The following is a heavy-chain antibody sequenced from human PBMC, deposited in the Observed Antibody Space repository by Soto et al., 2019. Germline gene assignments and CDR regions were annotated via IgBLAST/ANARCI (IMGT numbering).Heavy chain of an antibody. V-gene: IGHV3-33*01. J-gene: IGHJ6*03. D-gene: IGHD1-20*01. CDR1: GFTFSSYG. CDR3: ARGHNWNGNYYMDV. CDR2: IWYDGSNK. Sequence: QVQLVESGGGVVQPGRSPRLSCAASGFTFSSYGMHWVRQAPGKGLEWVAVIWYDGSNKYYADSVKGRFTISRDNSKNTLYLQMNSLRAEDTAVYYCARGHNWNGNYYMDVWGKGTTVTVSS.